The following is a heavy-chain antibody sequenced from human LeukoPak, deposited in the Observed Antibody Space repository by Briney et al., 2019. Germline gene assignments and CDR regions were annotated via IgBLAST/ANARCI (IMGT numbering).Heavy chain of an antibody. J-gene: IGHJ4*02. CDR2: GSSDGSTT. CDR3: ARDADGPGSLIDY. D-gene: IGHD2-8*01. Sequence: GGSLRLSCAASGFTFSSYEMNWVRQAPGKGLEWVSRGSSDGSTTTYADSVKGRFTISRDNGKNTLYLQMNSLRAEDTAVYYCARDADGPGSLIDYWGQGTLVTVSS. V-gene: IGHV3-74*01. CDR1: GFTFSSYE.